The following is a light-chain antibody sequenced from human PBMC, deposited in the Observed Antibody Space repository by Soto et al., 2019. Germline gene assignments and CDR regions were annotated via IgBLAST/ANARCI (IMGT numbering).Light chain of an antibody. CDR3: QQYDSLPFT. J-gene: IGKJ4*01. CDR2: DAS. Sequence: DIQMTQSPSSLSASVGDRVTITCQASQDISNYFNWYQQKPGKAPKLLIYDASNLETGVSSRVSGSGSGTDFTLTINSLQPEDIATYYCQQYDSLPFTFGGGAKVEIK. CDR1: QDISNY. V-gene: IGKV1-33*01.